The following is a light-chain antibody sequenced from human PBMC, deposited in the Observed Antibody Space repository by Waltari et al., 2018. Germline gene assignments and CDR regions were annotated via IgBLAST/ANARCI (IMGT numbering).Light chain of an antibody. V-gene: IGLV3-1*01. CDR2: QNN. CDR3: QAWDSSTAV. Sequence: SDELTQPTSASVCPEQTANITCSGDQLGSQYVCWFQQKPGKSPLLVIFQNNRRPSGIPERFSGSNSGNTATLTISGTQVMDEADFYCQAWDSSTAVFGSGTKVTVL. J-gene: IGLJ1*01. CDR1: QLGSQY.